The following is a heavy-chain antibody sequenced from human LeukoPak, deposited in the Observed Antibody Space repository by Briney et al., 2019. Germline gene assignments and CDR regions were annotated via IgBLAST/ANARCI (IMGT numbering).Heavy chain of an antibody. Sequence: SETLSLTCSVSGGSISSYYWSWIRQPPGKGLEWIGYIYYSGSTNYNPSLKSRVTISLDTSRNQFSLKLRSVTAADTAVYYCARDCSGGSCYGAFDIWGQGTMVTVSS. CDR1: GGSISSYY. J-gene: IGHJ3*02. V-gene: IGHV4-59*01. D-gene: IGHD2-15*01. CDR2: IYYSGST. CDR3: ARDCSGGSCYGAFDI.